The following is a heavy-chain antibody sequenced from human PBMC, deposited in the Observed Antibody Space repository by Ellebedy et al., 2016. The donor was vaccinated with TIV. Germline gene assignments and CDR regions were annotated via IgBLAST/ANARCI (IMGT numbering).Heavy chain of an antibody. V-gene: IGHV3-33*01. J-gene: IGHJ4*02. CDR2: IWFDGSNK. CDR1: GFTFSSYG. D-gene: IGHD3-16*01. CDR3: VGLITSGGDIK. Sequence: GGSLRLXXVASGFTFSSYGMHWVRQAPGKGLEWVAVIWFDGSNKYYADSVKGRFTISRDNPKNTLYLQMNSLRAEDTAVYYCVGLITSGGDIKWGQGTLVTVSS.